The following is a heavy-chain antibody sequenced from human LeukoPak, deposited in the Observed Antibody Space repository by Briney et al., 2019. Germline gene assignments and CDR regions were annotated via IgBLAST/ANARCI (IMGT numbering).Heavy chain of an antibody. J-gene: IGHJ4*02. V-gene: IGHV3-48*01. CDR3: ASHDFWSGYPDY. Sequence: PGGSLRLSCAACGFTFSSYSMNWVRQAPGKGLEWVSYISSSSSTIYYADSVKVRFTISRDNAKNSLYLQMNSLRAEDTAVYYCASHDFWSGYPDYWGQGTLVTVSS. CDR2: ISSSSSTI. CDR1: GFTFSSYS. D-gene: IGHD3-3*01.